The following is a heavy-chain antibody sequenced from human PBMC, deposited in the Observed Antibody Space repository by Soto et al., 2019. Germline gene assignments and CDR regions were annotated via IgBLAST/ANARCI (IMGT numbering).Heavy chain of an antibody. D-gene: IGHD6-19*01. V-gene: IGHV4-59*01. CDR2: IYYSGST. Sequence: SETLSLTCAVYGGSFSGYYWSWIRQPPGKGLEWIGYIYYSGSTNYNPSLKSRVTISVDTSKNQFSLKLSSVTAADTAVYYCAKGDSSWVSWFDPWGQGTLVTVSS. CDR3: AKGDSSWVSWFDP. CDR1: GGSFSGYY. J-gene: IGHJ5*02.